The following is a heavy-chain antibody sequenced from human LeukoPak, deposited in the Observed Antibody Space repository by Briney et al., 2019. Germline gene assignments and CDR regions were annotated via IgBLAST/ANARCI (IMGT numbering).Heavy chain of an antibody. CDR3: ARDRDGSSYYYYYMDV. D-gene: IGHD1-26*01. V-gene: IGHV3-20*04. CDR2: INWNGGST. Sequence: GGSLRLSCAASGFTFSSYAMSWVRQAPGKGLEWVSGINWNGGSTGYADSVKGRFTISRDNAKNSLYLQMNSLRAEDTALYYCARDRDGSSYYYYYMDVWGKGTTVTVSS. CDR1: GFTFSSYA. J-gene: IGHJ6*03.